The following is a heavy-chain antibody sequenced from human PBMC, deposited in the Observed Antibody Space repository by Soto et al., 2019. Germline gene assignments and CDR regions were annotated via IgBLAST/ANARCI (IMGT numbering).Heavy chain of an antibody. D-gene: IGHD1-1*01. J-gene: IGHJ4*02. CDR2: IDNDGGFT. V-gene: IGHV3-74*01. CDR1: GFTFSTYW. Sequence: TGGSLRLSCAASGFTFSTYWMHWVRQGPGKELVWVSHIDNDGGFTTYADSVKGRFTISRDNAENTVYLEMNSLRAEDSAVYYCARDYPGNGIDFWGQGTLVTVSS. CDR3: ARDYPGNGIDF.